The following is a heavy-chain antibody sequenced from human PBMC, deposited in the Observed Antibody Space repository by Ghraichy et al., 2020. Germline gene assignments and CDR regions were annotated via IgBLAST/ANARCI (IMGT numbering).Heavy chain of an antibody. CDR3: AKGGRAHLDY. V-gene: IGHV3-74*01. D-gene: IGHD3-16*01. J-gene: IGHJ4*02. CDR1: GFTFSNYW. CDR2: INSDGSST. Sequence: GESLNISCAASGFTFSNYWIHWVRQAPGKGLVWVARINSDGSSTSYADSVKGRFTISRDNAKNTLYLQMNSLRGEDTAVYYCAKGGRAHLDYWGQGTLVTVSS.